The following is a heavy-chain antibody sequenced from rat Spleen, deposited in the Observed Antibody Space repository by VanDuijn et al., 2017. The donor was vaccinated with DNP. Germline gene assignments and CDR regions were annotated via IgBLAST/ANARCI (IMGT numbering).Heavy chain of an antibody. CDR2: ISYDGGRT. D-gene: IGHD4-3*01. CDR1: GFTLSDYY. J-gene: IGHJ4*01. CDR3: TRRFRDTRAMDA. Sequence: EVQLVESGGGLVQPGGSLKLSCAASGFTLSDYYMAWVRQAPTKGLEWVASISYDGGRTYYRDSVKGRFTISRDNAKSSLYLQMNSLKSEDTATYYCTRRFRDTRAMDAWGQGISVTVSS. V-gene: IGHV5-20*01.